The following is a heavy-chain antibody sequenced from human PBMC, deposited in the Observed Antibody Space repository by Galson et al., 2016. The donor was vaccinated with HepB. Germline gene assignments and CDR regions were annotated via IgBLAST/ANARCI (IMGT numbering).Heavy chain of an antibody. D-gene: IGHD3-16*01. CDR2: IDWQDEE. V-gene: IGHV2-70*17. J-gene: IGHJ2*01. CDR1: GFSPTSTEMC. CDR3: ARGLRDWGLDGNWYFDL. Sequence: PALVKPTQTLTLTCALSGFSPTSTEMCVTWIRQPPGRALEWLAHIDWQDEEFYNTDLKARLGISRDTSKDQVLLTVTNVEHADTATYFCARGLRDWGLDGNWYFDLWGRGTLVTVSS.